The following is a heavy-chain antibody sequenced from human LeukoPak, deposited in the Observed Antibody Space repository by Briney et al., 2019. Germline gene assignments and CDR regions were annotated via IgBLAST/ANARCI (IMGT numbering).Heavy chain of an antibody. D-gene: IGHD2-15*01. CDR2: IRSKANSYAT. CDR1: GSTFSGSA. J-gene: IGHJ3*02. V-gene: IGHV3-73*01. CDR3: TRHGGCSGGSYDAFDI. Sequence: GGSLRLSCAASGSTFSGSAMHWVRQASGKGLEWVGRIRSKANSYATAYAASVKGGFTISRDDSKNTAYLQMNSLKTEDTAVYYCTRHGGCSGGSYDAFDIWGQGTMVTVSS.